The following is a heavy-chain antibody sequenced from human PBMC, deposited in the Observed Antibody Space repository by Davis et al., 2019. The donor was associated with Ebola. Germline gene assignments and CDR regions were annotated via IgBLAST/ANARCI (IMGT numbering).Heavy chain of an antibody. V-gene: IGHV3-11*04. D-gene: IGHD3-16*01. CDR2: ITKGSDAI. Sequence: PGGSLRPSCPPSALTISEIYMSWIRQAPGKGLEWITYITKGSDAIHYADSVKGRFTVSRDNAKNSVFLQMSSLRDEDSAVYYCARDRFFAFDVWGQGVHVSVSS. CDR3: ARDRFFAFDV. CDR1: ALTISEIY. J-gene: IGHJ4*02.